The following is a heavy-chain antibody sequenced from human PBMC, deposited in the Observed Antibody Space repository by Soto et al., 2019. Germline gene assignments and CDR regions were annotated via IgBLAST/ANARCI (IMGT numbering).Heavy chain of an antibody. V-gene: IGHV1-69*13. J-gene: IGHJ6*02. CDR2: IIPIFGTA. Sequence: ASVKVSCKASGYTFSSYAISWVRQAPGQGLEWMGGIIPIFGTANYAQKFQGRVTITADESTSTAYMELSSPRSEDTAVYYCARGPHPYYYYGMDVWGQGTTVTVSS. CDR3: ARGPHPYYYYGMDV. CDR1: GYTFSSYA.